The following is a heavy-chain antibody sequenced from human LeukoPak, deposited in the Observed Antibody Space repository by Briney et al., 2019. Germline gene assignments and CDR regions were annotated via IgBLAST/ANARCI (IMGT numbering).Heavy chain of an antibody. D-gene: IGHD6-19*01. Sequence: GASVKVPCKASGYTFTSYGISWVRQAPGQGLEWMGWISAYNGNTNYAQKLQGRVTMTTDTSTSTAYMELRSLRSDDTAVYYCARDHSYSGIAVAPFDPWGQGTLVTVSS. CDR3: ARDHSYSGIAVAPFDP. CDR1: GYTFTSYG. J-gene: IGHJ5*02. V-gene: IGHV1-18*01. CDR2: ISAYNGNT.